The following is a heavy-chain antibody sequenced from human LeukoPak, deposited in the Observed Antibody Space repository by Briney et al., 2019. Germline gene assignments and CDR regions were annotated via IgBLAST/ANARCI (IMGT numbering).Heavy chain of an antibody. Sequence: GGSLRLSCAASGFTFSTYYMNWVRQAPGKGLEWVSFITGSSSYIYYTDSVKGRFTISRDNAKNSLFLQMNSLRDEDTAVYYCASGFSSSPYFDYWGQGTLDTVSS. CDR3: ASGFSSSPYFDY. J-gene: IGHJ4*02. CDR2: ITGSSSYI. D-gene: IGHD6-6*01. CDR1: GFTFSTYY. V-gene: IGHV3-21*01.